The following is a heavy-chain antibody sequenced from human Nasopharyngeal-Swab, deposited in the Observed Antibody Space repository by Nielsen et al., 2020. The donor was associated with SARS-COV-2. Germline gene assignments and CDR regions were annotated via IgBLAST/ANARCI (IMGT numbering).Heavy chain of an antibody. D-gene: IGHD6-6*01. CDR1: GGTFSSYA. J-gene: IGHJ6*02. CDR2: IIPIFGTA. V-gene: IGHV1-69*13. CDR3: ARVRGRSSSFQGGMDV. Sequence: SVKVSCKATGGTFSSYAISWVRQAPGQGLEWMGGIIPIFGTANYAQKFQGRVTITADESTSTAYMELSSLRSEDTAVYYCARVRGRSSSFQGGMDVWGQGTTVTVSS.